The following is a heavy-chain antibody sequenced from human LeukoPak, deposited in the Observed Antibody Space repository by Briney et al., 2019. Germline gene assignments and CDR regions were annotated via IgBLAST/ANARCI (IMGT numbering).Heavy chain of an antibody. CDR3: AREILQFDI. CDR2: INTDSGKA. Sequence: ASVKVSCKASGYIFNSQGMNWVRQAPGQGLEWMGWINTDSGKATYAQGFTGRFVFSLDSSVSTVYLQISDLMPEDTAKYYCAREILQFDIWGQGTTVTVSS. CDR1: GYIFNSQG. J-gene: IGHJ3*02. V-gene: IGHV7-4-1*02.